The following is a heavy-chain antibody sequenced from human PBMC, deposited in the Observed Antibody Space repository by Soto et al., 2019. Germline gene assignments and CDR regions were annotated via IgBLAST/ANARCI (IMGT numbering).Heavy chain of an antibody. CDR2: IYHSGST. CDR1: GGSISSSNW. Sequence: SETLSLTCAVSGGSISSSNWWSWVRQPPGKGLEWIGEIYHSGSTNYNPSLKSRVTISVDKSKNQFSLKLSSVTAADTAVYYCARVDHGDYVPYYYGMDVWGQGTTVTVSS. V-gene: IGHV4-4*02. J-gene: IGHJ6*02. D-gene: IGHD4-17*01. CDR3: ARVDHGDYVPYYYGMDV.